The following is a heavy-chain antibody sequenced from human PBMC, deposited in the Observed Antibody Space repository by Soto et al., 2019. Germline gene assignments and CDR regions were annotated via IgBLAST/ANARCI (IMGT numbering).Heavy chain of an antibody. CDR3: AGSGYSSGGSCYKANWFDP. CDR1: GYSFTSYW. CDR2: IYPGDSDT. Sequence: GESLKISCKGSGYSFTSYWIGWVRQMPGKGLEWMGIIYPGDSDTRYSPSFQGQVTISADKSISTAYLQWSSLKASDTAMYYCAGSGYSSGGSCYKANWFDPWGQGTLVTVSS. V-gene: IGHV5-51*01. J-gene: IGHJ5*02. D-gene: IGHD2-15*01.